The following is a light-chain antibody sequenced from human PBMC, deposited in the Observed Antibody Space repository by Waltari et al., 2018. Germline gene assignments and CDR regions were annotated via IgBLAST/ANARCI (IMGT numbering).Light chain of an antibody. CDR1: SSDVGGYNY. Sequence: QSALTQPASVSGSPGQSIPISCTGTSSDVGGYNYVSWYQQHPGKAPTLMFYEVSHRPSGVSTRFSASKSGTTASLSISGLQAEDEADYYCTSYRSGSTPFVFGTGTKVTVL. V-gene: IGLV2-14*01. J-gene: IGLJ1*01. CDR3: TSYRSGSTPFV. CDR2: EVS.